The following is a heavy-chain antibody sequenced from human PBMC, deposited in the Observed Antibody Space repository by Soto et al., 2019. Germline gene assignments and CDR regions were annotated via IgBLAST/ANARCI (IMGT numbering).Heavy chain of an antibody. V-gene: IGHV1-18*01. CDR2: ISAYNGNT. Sequence: ASVKVSCKASGYTFTSYGISWVRQAPGQGLEWMGWISAYNGNTNYAQKLQGRVTMTTDTSMSTAYMELRSLRSDDTAVYYCAWGYYDSSGFPGFDPWGQGTLVTVSS. CDR3: AWGYYDSSGFPGFDP. CDR1: GYTFTSYG. J-gene: IGHJ5*02. D-gene: IGHD3-22*01.